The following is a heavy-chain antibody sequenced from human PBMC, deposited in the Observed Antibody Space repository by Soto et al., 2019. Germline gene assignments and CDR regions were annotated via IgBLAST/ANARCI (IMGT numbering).Heavy chain of an antibody. CDR1: GFTFTYYP. CDR3: ARGVCGFAGDYNPFDY. J-gene: IGHJ4*02. CDR2: ISYDGSNK. Sequence: QVQLVESGGGVVQPGRSLRLSCAASGFTFTYYPMHWVRQAPGKGLEWVAVISYDGSNKYSANSVKGRFTISRDSSKNTLYLQMSSLRAEDTAVYYCARGVCGFAGDYNPFDYWGQGTLVTVSS. V-gene: IGHV3-30-3*01. D-gene: IGHD4-17*01.